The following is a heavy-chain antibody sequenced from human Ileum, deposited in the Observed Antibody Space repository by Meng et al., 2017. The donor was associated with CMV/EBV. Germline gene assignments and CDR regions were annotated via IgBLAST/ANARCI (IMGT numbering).Heavy chain of an antibody. CDR3: AAGYSSDFQH. Sequence: QGQLQGSCPGLVKPSPTRSLTCTVSGGSISSGSYYWSWIRQPAGKGLEWIGRIYTSGTTNYNPSLKSRVTISVDTSKNQFSLKLSSVTAADTAVYYCAAGYSSDFQHWGQGTLVTVSS. CDR2: IYTSGTT. CDR1: GGSISSGSYY. D-gene: IGHD1-1*01. V-gene: IGHV4-61*02. J-gene: IGHJ1*01.